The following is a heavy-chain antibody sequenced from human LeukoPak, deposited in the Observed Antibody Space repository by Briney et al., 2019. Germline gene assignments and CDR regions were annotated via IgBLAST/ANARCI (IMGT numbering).Heavy chain of an antibody. CDR3: AREEYSPGHYFFDY. Sequence: SETLSLTCAVYGGSFSGYYWSWIRQPPGKGRAGMGSIYYSGTTYYNPSLKSRVSMSVDTSKNQFSLKLNSVTAADTAVYYCAREEYSPGHYFFDYWGQGTLVTVSS. D-gene: IGHD5-18*01. CDR1: GGSFSGYY. V-gene: IGHV4-34*01. J-gene: IGHJ4*02. CDR2: IYYSGTT.